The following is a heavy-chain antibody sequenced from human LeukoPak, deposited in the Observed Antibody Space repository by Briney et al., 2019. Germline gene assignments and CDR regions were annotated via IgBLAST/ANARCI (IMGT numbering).Heavy chain of an antibody. CDR1: GGSFSGYY. D-gene: IGHD4-11*01. J-gene: IGHJ4*02. V-gene: IGHV4-34*01. CDR3: ARKPNPDYPPDY. Sequence: SETLSLTCAVYGGSFSGYYWSWIRQPPGKGLEWIGEINHSGSTNYNPSLKSRVTISVDTSKNQFSLKLSSVTAADTAVYYCARKPNPDYPPDYWGQGTLVTVSS. CDR2: INHSGST.